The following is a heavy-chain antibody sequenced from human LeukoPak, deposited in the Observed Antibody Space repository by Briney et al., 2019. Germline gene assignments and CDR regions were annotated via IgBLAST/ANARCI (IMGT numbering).Heavy chain of an antibody. V-gene: IGHV1-8*01. CDR3: ARGLGDYYDTSDFYYAVPAH. J-gene: IGHJ4*02. CDR2: MNPNSGDT. Sequence: ASVKVSCKASGYTFTTYDITWVRQATGQGLEWMGWMNPNSGDTAYAQKFQGRVAMTRDTSISTAYMGLSSLRSDDTAVYYCARGLGDYYDTSDFYYAVPAHWGQGTLVTVSS. CDR1: GYTFTTYD. D-gene: IGHD3-22*01.